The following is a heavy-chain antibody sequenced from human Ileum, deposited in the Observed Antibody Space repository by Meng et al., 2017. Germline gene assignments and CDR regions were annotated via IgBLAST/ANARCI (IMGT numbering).Heavy chain of an antibody. V-gene: IGHV3-15*01. J-gene: IGHJ4*02. Sequence: VELVGAGGCFVKPGGSLRLSCAASGFTFSDRWMTWVRQAPGKGLEWVGHIQSKADGGTTDYAAPVKGRFTISRDDSKSTLYLQMNSLKTEDTAVYYCTTFYAGYWGQGTLVTVSS. CDR3: TTFYAGY. CDR1: GFTFSDRW. D-gene: IGHD3-16*01. CDR2: IQSKADGGTT.